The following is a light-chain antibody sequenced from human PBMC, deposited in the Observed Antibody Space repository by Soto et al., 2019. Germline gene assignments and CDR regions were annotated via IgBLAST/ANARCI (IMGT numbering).Light chain of an antibody. J-gene: IGKJ1*01. Sequence: DIQMTQSPSSLSASVGDIVTITCRASQGISTSLACYQQKPGQTPKLLIFAASSLQEGVPSRFSGSGPGSDFTLTISSLQPEDGATYDCQKCNSAPRTFGQGTKVEIK. CDR2: AAS. CDR3: QKCNSAPRT. V-gene: IGKV1-27*01. CDR1: QGISTS.